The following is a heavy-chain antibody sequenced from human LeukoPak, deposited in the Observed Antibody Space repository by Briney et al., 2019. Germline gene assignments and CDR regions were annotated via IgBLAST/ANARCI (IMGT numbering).Heavy chain of an antibody. CDR3: ARDRSGYSGYFDY. J-gene: IGHJ4*02. CDR1: GFTFSRYA. V-gene: IGHV3-23*01. D-gene: IGHD5-12*01. CDR2: IGGSGDNT. Sequence: PGGSLRLSCAASGFTFSRYAMNWVRQAPGKGLEWVSGIGGSGDNTYYADSVKGRFTISRDNSKNTLYLQMNSLRAEDTAVYYCARDRSGYSGYFDYWGQGTLVTVSS.